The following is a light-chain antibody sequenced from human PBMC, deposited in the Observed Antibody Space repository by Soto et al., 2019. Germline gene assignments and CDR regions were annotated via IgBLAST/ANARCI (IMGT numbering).Light chain of an antibody. CDR1: QTLLHSNGYTY. J-gene: IGKJ2*01. V-gene: IGKV2-28*01. CDR3: MQGLRPMYT. Sequence: EIAMTQSPLSLAVTPGEPASISCRSSQTLLHSNGYTYLDWYLPKPGQSPQLLIYLGSNRASGVPDRFSGSGSGTDFTLKISRVEAEDVRIFYCMQGLRPMYTFGQGTKLEIK. CDR2: LGS.